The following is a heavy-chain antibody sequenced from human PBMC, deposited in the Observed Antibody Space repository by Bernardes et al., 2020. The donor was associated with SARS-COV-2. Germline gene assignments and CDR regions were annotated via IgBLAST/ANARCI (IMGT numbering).Heavy chain of an antibody. J-gene: IGHJ4*02. CDR3: TTRIHY. CDR1: GFTFSNYW. V-gene: IGHV3-74*01. Sequence: GGSLRLSCVASGFTFSNYWMLWVRQAPGKGLVWVSRINSDGSSAVYADSVKGRFTISRDNAENTLYLQMNSLRAEDTAVYYCTTRIHYWGQGALVTVSS. CDR2: INSDGSSA.